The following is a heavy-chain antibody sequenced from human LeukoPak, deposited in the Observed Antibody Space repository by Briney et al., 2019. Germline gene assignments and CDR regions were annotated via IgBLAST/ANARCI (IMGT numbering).Heavy chain of an antibody. CDR2: ISSSSSYI. D-gene: IGHD3-3*01. CDR1: GFTFSSYS. J-gene: IGHJ4*02. V-gene: IGHV3-21*01. CDR3: ARGPTIFGVVIFDY. Sequence: GGSLRLSCAASGFTFSSYSMNWVRQAPGKGLEWVSSISSSSSYIYYADSVKGRFTISRDNAKNSLYLQMNSLRAEDTAVYYCARGPTIFGVVIFDYWGQGTLVTVSS.